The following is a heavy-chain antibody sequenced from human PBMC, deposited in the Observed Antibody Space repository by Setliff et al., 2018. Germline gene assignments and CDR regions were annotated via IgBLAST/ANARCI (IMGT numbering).Heavy chain of an antibody. CDR1: GFTFNYHA. CDR2: IYHSGST. D-gene: IGHD1-26*01. Sequence: PGGSLRLSCVASGFTFNYHAMSWLRQAPGKGLEWIGSIYHSGSTYYNPSLKSRVTISVDTSKNQFSLKLSSVTAADTAVYYCARRNGEKLDPWGQGTLVTVSS. J-gene: IGHJ5*02. V-gene: IGHV4-38-2*01. CDR3: ARRNGEKLDP.